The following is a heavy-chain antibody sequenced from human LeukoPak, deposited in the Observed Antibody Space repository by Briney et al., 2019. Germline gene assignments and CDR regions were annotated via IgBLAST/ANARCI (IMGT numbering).Heavy chain of an antibody. CDR3: ARGYCSGGSCSEPAYYYYYMDV. V-gene: IGHV1-8*01. CDR2: MNPNSGNT. D-gene: IGHD2-15*01. J-gene: IGHJ6*03. Sequence: ASVKVSCKASGYTFTSYDINWVRQATGQGLEWMGWMNPNSGNTGYAQKFQGRVTMTRDTSISTAYMELSRLRSDDTAVYYCARGYCSGGSCSEPAYYYYYMDVWGKGTTVTVSS. CDR1: GYTFTSYD.